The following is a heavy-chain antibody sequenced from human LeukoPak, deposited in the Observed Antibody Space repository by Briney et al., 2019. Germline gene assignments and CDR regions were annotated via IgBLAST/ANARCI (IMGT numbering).Heavy chain of an antibody. V-gene: IGHV3-74*01. D-gene: IGHD6-6*01. Sequence: GRSLRLSCAASGFTFSSYWMHWVRQAPGKGLVWVSRINSDGSSTSYADSVKGRFTISRDNAKDTLYLQMNSLRAEDTAVYYCARDHSSSWSTSDYWGQGTLVTVSS. CDR2: INSDGSST. J-gene: IGHJ4*02. CDR1: GFTFSSYW. CDR3: ARDHSSSWSTSDY.